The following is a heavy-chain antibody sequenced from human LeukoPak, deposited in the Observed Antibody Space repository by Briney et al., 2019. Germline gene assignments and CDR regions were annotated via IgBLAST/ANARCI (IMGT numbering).Heavy chain of an antibody. Sequence: ASVKVSCKASGGTFSSYAISWVRQAPGQGLEWMGRIIPILGIANYAQKFQGRVTITADKSTSTAYMELSSLRSEDTGVYYCARDRGFGELLFYYYYGMDVWGQGTTVTVSS. CDR2: IIPILGIA. V-gene: IGHV1-69*04. CDR3: ARDRGFGELLFYYYYGMDV. CDR1: GGTFSSYA. D-gene: IGHD3-10*01. J-gene: IGHJ6*02.